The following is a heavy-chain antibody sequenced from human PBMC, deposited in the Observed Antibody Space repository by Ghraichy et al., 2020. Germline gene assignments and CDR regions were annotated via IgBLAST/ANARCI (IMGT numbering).Heavy chain of an antibody. D-gene: IGHD3-22*01. V-gene: IGHV4-30-4*01. J-gene: IGHJ4*02. CDR2: IYHSGST. CDR1: GGSISSDDYY. Sequence: SETLSLTCTVSGGSISSDDYYWSWIRQPPEKGLEWIGHIYHSGSTYYNPSLKSRVTISVEKPKNQFSLKLSSVTAADTAVYYCARDLIFYDSGGYYPAYFDYWGQGILVTVSS. CDR3: ARDLIFYDSGGYYPAYFDY.